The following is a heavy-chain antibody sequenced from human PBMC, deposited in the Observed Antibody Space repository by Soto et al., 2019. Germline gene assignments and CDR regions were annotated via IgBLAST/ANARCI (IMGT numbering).Heavy chain of an antibody. D-gene: IGHD4-17*01. J-gene: IGHJ4*02. CDR1: GGSISSSNW. CDR2: IYHSGST. Sequence: QVQLQESGPGLVKPSGTLSLTCAVSGGSISSSNWWSWVRQPPGKGLEWIGEIYHSGSTNYNPSLKSRVTISVDKSKNQFSLKLSSVTAADTAVYYCARDGGAHDYGGNSAGLDYWGQGTLVTVSS. CDR3: ARDGGAHDYGGNSAGLDY. V-gene: IGHV4-4*02.